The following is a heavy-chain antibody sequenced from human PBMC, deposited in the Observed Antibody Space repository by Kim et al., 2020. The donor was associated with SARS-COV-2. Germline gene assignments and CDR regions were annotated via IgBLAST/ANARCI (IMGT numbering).Heavy chain of an antibody. V-gene: IGHV3-20*04. Sequence: GGSLRLSCAASGSTFDDYGMSWVRQAPGMGLEWVSGINKNGGSKGYADSVKGRFTISRDNAKNSLYLQMNSLRVEDTALYYCARGYISGPFYSWVHGTLVTVSS. CDR3: ARGYISGPFYS. D-gene: IGHD6-19*01. J-gene: IGHJ5*01. CDR2: INKNGGSK. CDR1: GSTFDDYG.